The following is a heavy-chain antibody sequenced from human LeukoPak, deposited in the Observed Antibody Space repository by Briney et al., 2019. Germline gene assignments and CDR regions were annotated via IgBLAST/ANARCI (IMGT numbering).Heavy chain of an antibody. V-gene: IGHV1-18*01. CDR2: ISAYHGNT. CDR1: GYTFTSYG. J-gene: IGHJ4*02. CDR3: TRSASLKNATPPVY. Sequence: ASVTVTFKASGYTFTSYGISWVRQAPGQGLEWMGWISAYHGNTKYAQKLQGRVTMTTDTSTSTAYMELRSLRSDDTAVYYCTRSASLKNATPPVYWGQGTLVTVSS.